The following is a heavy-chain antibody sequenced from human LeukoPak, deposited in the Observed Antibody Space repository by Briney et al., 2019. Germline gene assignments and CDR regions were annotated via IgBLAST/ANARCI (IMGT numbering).Heavy chain of an antibody. CDR2: LNPSSGST. CDR3: ARDGEYYDSSGSYFDY. Sequence: VASVKVSCKASGGTFSSYAISWVRQAPGQGLEWLGILNPSSGSTSYAQRFQGRVTMTRDTSTSTFYMELRSLKSEDTAVYYCARDGEYYDSSGSYFDYWGQGTAVTVSS. D-gene: IGHD3-22*01. V-gene: IGHV1-46*01. J-gene: IGHJ4*02. CDR1: GGTFSSYA.